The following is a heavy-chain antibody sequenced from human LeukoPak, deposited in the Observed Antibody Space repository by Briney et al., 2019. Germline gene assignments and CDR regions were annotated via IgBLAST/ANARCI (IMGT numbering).Heavy chain of an antibody. CDR2: IHTSGDT. V-gene: IGHV3-53*01. CDR1: GLTGSHNY. CDR3: IVFGDSNH. J-gene: IGHJ5*02. D-gene: IGHD4-17*01. Sequence: GGSLRLSCAASGLTGSHNYVSWVRQAAGKGLEWVSAIHTSGDTCYADSVKGRFTISRDTSKNTLYLQVNSLRVEDTAVYYCIVFGDSNHWGQGTLVTVSS.